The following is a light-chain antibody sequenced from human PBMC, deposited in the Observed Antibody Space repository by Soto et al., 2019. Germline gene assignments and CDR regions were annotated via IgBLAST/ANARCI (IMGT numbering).Light chain of an antibody. V-gene: IGKV3-11*01. J-gene: IGKJ1*01. Sequence: EIVLTQSPATLSLSPGEGATLSCRASQSVSSYLAWYQQKPGQAPRLLIYDASNRATGIPARFSGSGSGTDFTLTISSLEPGDFAVYYCQQRSNWPRTFGQGTKVDIK. CDR2: DAS. CDR3: QQRSNWPRT. CDR1: QSVSSY.